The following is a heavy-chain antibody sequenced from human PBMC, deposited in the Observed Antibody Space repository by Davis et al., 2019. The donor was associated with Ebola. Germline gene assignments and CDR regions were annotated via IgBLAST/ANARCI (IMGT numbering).Heavy chain of an antibody. J-gene: IGHJ4*02. CDR2: ISYDGSNK. D-gene: IGHD2-2*01. CDR3: AKFTILDY. CDR1: GFTFSSYA. V-gene: IGHV3-30-3*02. Sequence: GGSLRLSCAASGFTFSSYAIHWVRQAPGKGLEWVAVISYDGSNKYYADSVKGRFTISRDNSKNTLYLQMNSLRAEDTAVYYCAKFTILDYWGQGTLVTVSS.